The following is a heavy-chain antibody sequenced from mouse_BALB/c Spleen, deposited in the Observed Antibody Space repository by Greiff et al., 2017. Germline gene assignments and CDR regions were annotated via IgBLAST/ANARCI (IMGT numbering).Heavy chain of an antibody. CDR3: ERDRYGSSHYAMDY. CDR1: GFTFTDYY. V-gene: IGHV7-3*02. J-gene: IGHJ4*01. CDR2: IRNKANGYTT. D-gene: IGHD1-1*01. Sequence: EVQRVESGGGLVQPGGSLRLSCATSGFTFTDYYMRWVRQPPGKALEWLGFIRNKANGYTTEYSASVKGRFTISRDNSQSILYLQMNTLRAEDSATYYCERDRYGSSHYAMDYWGQGTSVTVSS.